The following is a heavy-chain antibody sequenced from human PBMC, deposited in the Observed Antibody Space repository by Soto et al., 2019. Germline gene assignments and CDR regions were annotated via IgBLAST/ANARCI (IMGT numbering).Heavy chain of an antibody. Sequence: APVKGSCKASGFTFSSYGISWVRQAPGQGLEWMRWIRAYNGNTNYAQKLQVRVTLTTDTSTSTAYMELRSLRSDDTAMYYCAREVAAVSHRFDPWGQGTLVTVSS. J-gene: IGHJ5*02. CDR1: GFTFSSYG. CDR3: AREVAAVSHRFDP. D-gene: IGHD6-13*01. CDR2: IRAYNGNT. V-gene: IGHV1-18*01.